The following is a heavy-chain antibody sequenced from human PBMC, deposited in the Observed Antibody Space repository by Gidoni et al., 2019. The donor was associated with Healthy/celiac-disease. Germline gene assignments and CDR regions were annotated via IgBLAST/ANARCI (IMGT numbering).Heavy chain of an antibody. CDR1: GGTFSSYT. CDR3: ARALTNYFDY. CDR2: IIPILGIA. J-gene: IGHJ4*02. Sequence: QVQLVQSGAEVKKPGSSVKVSCKASGGTFSSYTISWVRQAPGQELEWMGRIIPILGIANYAQKFQDRVTITADKSTSTAYMELSSLRSEDTAVYYCARALTNYFDYWGQGTLVTVSS. V-gene: IGHV1-69*02.